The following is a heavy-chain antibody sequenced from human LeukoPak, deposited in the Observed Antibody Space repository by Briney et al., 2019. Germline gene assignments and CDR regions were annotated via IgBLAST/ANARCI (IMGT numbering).Heavy chain of an antibody. D-gene: IGHD2-2*01. CDR2: IYYSGST. CDR3: ARDTGYCSSTSCESYYYYGMDV. J-gene: IGHJ6*02. CDR1: GGSISSYY. Sequence: SETLSLTCTVSGGSISSYYWSWIRQPPGKGLEWVGYIYYSGSTNYNPSLKSRVTISVDTSKNQFSLKLSSVTAADTAVYYCARDTGYCSSTSCESYYYYGMDVWGQGTTVTVSS. V-gene: IGHV4-59*01.